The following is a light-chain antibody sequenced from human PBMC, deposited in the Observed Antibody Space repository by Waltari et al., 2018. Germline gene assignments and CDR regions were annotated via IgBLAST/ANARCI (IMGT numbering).Light chain of an antibody. V-gene: IGLV4-69*01. CDR3: QTGGHGTWV. CDR2: VNSDGSH. Sequence: QLVLTQSPSASASLGASVKLTCTLSSGHSTNVIAWLQKRPEKGPRYLMKVNSDGSHNKGDEIPDRFSGSSSGAERYLTISSLQSEDEADYYCQTGGHGTWVFGEGTKLTVL. CDR1: SGHSTNV. J-gene: IGLJ3*02.